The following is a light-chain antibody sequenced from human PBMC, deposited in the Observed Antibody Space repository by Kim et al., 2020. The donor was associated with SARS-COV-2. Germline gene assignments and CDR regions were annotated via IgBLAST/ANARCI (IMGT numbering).Light chain of an antibody. Sequence: VAPGQTASLPCSGDKVGVKYACWYQQKQGQSPALVIYQDSKRPAGIPERFSGSNSGNTATLTLSGTQAMDEADYYCQAWDSSTAWVFGGGTQLTVL. CDR1: KVGVKY. J-gene: IGLJ3*02. CDR2: QDS. CDR3: QAWDSSTAWV. V-gene: IGLV3-1*01.